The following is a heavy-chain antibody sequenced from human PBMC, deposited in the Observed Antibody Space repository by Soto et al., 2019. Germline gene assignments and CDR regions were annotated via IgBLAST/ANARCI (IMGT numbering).Heavy chain of an antibody. CDR3: ARDRLYYYDSSGYWRFDP. D-gene: IGHD3-22*01. CDR1: GFTFRSYA. CDR2: ISSSSSTI. Sequence: GGSLRLSCAASGFTFRSYAMHWVRQAPGKGLEWVSYISSSSSTIYYADSVKGQFTISRDNAKNSLYLQMNSLRAEDTAVYYCARDRLYYYDSSGYWRFDPWGQGTLVTAPQ. V-gene: IGHV3-48*01. J-gene: IGHJ5*02.